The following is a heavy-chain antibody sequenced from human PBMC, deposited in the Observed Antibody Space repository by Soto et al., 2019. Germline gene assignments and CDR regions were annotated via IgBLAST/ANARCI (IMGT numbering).Heavy chain of an antibody. CDR1: VGAISGYY. V-gene: IGHV4-4*07. CDR2: IYSSGST. Sequence: SETLSLTCTFTVGAISGYYWTWIRQSDGEGLEWIGRIYSSGSTNYNPSLKSRVTISLDTSMNYFSLRLSSVTAADTAVYYCARGQRFSDWFDPWGQGTLVTVSS. CDR3: ARGQRFSDWFDP. D-gene: IGHD3-3*01. J-gene: IGHJ5*02.